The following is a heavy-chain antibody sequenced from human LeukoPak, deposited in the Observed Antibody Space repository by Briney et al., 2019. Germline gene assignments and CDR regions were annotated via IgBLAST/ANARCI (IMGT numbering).Heavy chain of an antibody. CDR2: ISSSGAHI. D-gene: IGHD2-2*01. Sequence: IPGGSLRLSCVASGFTFSSYSVNWVRQAPGKGLEWVSSISSSGAHIYYADSVKGRFTISRDNAKNSLYLQMISLRAGDTAVYYCARRQGYCDSTACYSTYFDYWGQGTLVTVSS. J-gene: IGHJ4*02. V-gene: IGHV3-21*01. CDR3: ARRQGYCDSTACYSTYFDY. CDR1: GFTFSSYS.